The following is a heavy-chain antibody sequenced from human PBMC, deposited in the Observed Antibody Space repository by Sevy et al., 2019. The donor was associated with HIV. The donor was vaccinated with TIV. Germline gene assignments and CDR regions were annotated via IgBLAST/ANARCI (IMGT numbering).Heavy chain of an antibody. D-gene: IGHD3-3*01. CDR3: ARPRFLEWLSSAAFEI. CDR1: GFVFSSYA. CDR2: IAYYGSNQ. V-gene: IGHV3-30*04. J-gene: IGHJ3*02. Sequence: GGSLRLSCTASGFVFSSYAMQWVRQAPGKGLEWVAFIAYYGSNQNYADSVKGRFTLTRDNSKNTPYLQMNSLGAEDTAVYYCARPRFLEWLSSAAFEIWGQGTMVTVSS.